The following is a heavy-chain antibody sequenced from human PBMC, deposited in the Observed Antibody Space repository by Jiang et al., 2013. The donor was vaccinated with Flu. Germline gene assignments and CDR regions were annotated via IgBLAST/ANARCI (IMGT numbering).Heavy chain of an antibody. J-gene: IGHJ3*02. D-gene: IGHD3-10*01. CDR1: GGSISSSNW. Sequence: SGPGLVKPSGTLSLTCAVSGGSISSSNWWSWVRQPPGKGLEWIGEIYHSGSTNYNPSLKSRVTISVDKSKDQFSLKLSSVTAADTAVYYCATPDMMSRGDRQAFDIWGQGTMVTVSS. CDR3: ATPDMMSRGDRQAFDI. CDR2: IYHSGST. V-gene: IGHV4-4*02.